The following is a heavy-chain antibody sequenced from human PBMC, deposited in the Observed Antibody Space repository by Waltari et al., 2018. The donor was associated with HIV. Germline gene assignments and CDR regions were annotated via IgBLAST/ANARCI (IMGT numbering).Heavy chain of an antibody. CDR2: IKKEGSET. V-gene: IGHV3-7*01. J-gene: IGHJ4*02. CDR1: GFPFRGNF. D-gene: IGHD6-6*01. CDR3: ARVHFIAGRRYFES. Sequence: EVQLVESGGSLIPPGGSLGVSCTASGFPFRGNFMTWIRQAPGKGREWGANIKKEGSETADGDSVKGRFTISRDNAKNSLFLQMNRLRAEDTAVYYCARVHFIAGRRYFESWGQGTLVTVSS.